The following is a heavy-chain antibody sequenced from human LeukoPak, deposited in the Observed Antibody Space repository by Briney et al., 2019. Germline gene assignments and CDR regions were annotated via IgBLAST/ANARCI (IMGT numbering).Heavy chain of an antibody. CDR1: GDSISSYY. CDR2: IHPSGST. J-gene: IGHJ4*02. CDR3: ARLVGATSPFDY. D-gene: IGHD1-26*01. V-gene: IGHV4-4*07. Sequence: SETLSLTCTVSGDSISSYYWSWVGQPAGKGLEWIGRIHPSGSTNYNPSLKSRVTISVDTSKNQFSLKLSSVTTANTAVYYCARLVGATSPFDYWGQGTLVTVSS.